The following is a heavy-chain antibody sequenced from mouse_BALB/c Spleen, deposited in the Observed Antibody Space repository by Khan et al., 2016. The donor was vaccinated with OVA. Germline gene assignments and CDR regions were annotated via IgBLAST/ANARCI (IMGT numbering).Heavy chain of an antibody. D-gene: IGHD1-1*01. CDR1: GYSFTGYF. V-gene: IGHV1-20*02. CDR3: ARIYGSDFDY. J-gene: IGHJ2*01. CDR2: INPHIGET. Sequence: VQLQQSGPELVKPGASVKISCKASGYSFTGYFMNWVMQSHGKSLEWIGRINPHIGETFYNQKFKDKATLTVDKSSSTAHMELRSLASEDSVVYYCARIYGSDFDYWGQGTTLTVSS.